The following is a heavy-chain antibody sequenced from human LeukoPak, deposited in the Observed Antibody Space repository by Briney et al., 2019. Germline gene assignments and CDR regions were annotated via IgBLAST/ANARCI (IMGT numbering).Heavy chain of an antibody. CDR3: ARQRSITMVRGVTNYFDY. Sequence: PSETLSLTCTVSGGSISSYYWSWIRQHPGKGLEWIGYIYYSGSTYYNPSLKSRVTISVDTSKNQFSLKLSSVTAADTAVYYCARQRSITMVRGVTNYFDYWGQGTLVTVSS. V-gene: IGHV4-59*06. CDR1: GGSISSYY. CDR2: IYYSGST. D-gene: IGHD3-10*01. J-gene: IGHJ4*02.